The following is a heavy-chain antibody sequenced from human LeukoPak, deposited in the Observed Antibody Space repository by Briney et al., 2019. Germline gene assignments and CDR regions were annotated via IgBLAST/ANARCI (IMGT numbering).Heavy chain of an antibody. CDR2: IFYSGTTY. CDR3: ARHTRASRYSSFQFDP. D-gene: IGHD6-19*01. Sequence: PSETLSLTCTVSGGSISRSNYYWGWIRQPPGKALEWIGSIFYSGTTYYYNPSLKSRVTISVDTSKSHFSLKLTSVTAADTAVYYCARHTRASRYSSFQFDPWGQGTLVAVSS. J-gene: IGHJ5*02. V-gene: IGHV4-39*01. CDR1: GGSISRSNYY.